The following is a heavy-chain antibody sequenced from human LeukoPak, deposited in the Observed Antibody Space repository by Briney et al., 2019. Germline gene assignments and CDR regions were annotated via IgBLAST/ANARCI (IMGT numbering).Heavy chain of an antibody. D-gene: IGHD3-22*01. V-gene: IGHV3-23*01. CDR1: GFTFSNYA. J-gene: IGHJ4*02. CDR2: ISGSGGST. Sequence: GGSLRLSCAASGFTFSNYAMSWVRQAPGKGLEWVLTISGSGGSTYYADSADSVKGRFTISRDNSKNTLYLQMNSLRAEDTALYYCAKTSHSNAYYYYFDYWGQGTLVTVSS. CDR3: AKTSHSNAYYYYFDY.